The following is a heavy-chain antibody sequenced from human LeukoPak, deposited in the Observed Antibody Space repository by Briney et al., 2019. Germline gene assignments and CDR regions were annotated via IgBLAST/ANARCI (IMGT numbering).Heavy chain of an antibody. D-gene: IGHD3-10*01. CDR1: GFTFTGSA. CDR3: AADLRFGELALDY. J-gene: IGHJ4*02. V-gene: IGHV1-58*02. CDR2: IVVGSGNT. Sequence: SVRVSCKASGFTFTGSAMQWVRQARGQRLEWIGWIVVGSGNTNYAEKFQERVTITRDMSTSTAYMELSSLRSEDTAVYYCAADLRFGELALDYWGQGTLVTVSS.